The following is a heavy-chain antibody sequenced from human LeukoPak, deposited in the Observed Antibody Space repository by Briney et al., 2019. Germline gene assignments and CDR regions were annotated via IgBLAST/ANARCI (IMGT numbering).Heavy chain of an antibody. D-gene: IGHD3-3*01. V-gene: IGHV4-4*07. CDR2: IYTSGST. CDR1: GGSISSYY. Sequence: SETLSLTCTVSGGSISSYYWSWIRQPAGKGLEWIGRIYTSGSTNYNPSLKSRVTMSVDTSKNQFSLKLSSVTAADTAVYYCARDWIESDFWSGYLYYYGMDVWGQGTTVTVSS. CDR3: ARDWIESDFWSGYLYYYGMDV. J-gene: IGHJ6*02.